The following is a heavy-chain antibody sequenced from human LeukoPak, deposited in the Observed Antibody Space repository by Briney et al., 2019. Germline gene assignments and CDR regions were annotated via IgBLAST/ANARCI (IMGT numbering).Heavy chain of an antibody. Sequence: ASVKVSCKASGYTFTSYGISWVRQAPGQGLEGMGWISAYNGNTNYAQKLQGRVTMTTDTSTSTAYMELRSLRSDDTAVYYCARLTYYYDSSGGRGADYWGQGTLVTVSS. CDR3: ARLTYYYDSSGGRGADY. J-gene: IGHJ4*02. CDR1: GYTFTSYG. V-gene: IGHV1-18*01. CDR2: ISAYNGNT. D-gene: IGHD3-22*01.